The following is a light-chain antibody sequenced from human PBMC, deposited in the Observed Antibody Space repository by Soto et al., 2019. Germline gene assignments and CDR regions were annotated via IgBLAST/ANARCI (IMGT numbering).Light chain of an antibody. Sequence: QSALTQPPSASGSLGQSVTISCTGTSSDVGGYNYVSWYQQHPGKAPKLMIYEVSKRPSGVPERFSGSKSGNTASLTVSGLQAEDEAVYYCSSYAGSNNFVVFGGGTQLTVL. CDR1: SSDVGGYNY. V-gene: IGLV2-8*01. CDR3: SSYAGSNNFVV. J-gene: IGLJ2*01. CDR2: EVS.